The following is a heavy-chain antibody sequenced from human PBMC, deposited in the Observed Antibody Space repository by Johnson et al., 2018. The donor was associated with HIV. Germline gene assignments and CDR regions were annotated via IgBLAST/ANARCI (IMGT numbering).Heavy chain of an antibody. CDR2: INWNGGSP. V-gene: IGHV3-20*04. CDR3: ATAARLFDAFDI. Sequence: VQLVESGGGVIRPGGSLRLSCAASRFTFNDYGMSWVRHAPGQGLEWVSGINWNGGSPYYADSVKGRFTISRDNSKNTLYLQMNSLRAEDTAVYYCATAARLFDAFDIWGQGAMVTVSS. J-gene: IGHJ3*02. D-gene: IGHD6-6*01. CDR1: RFTFNDYG.